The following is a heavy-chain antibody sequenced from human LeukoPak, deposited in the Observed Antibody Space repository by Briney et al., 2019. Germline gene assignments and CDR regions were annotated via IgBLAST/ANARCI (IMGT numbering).Heavy chain of an antibody. V-gene: IGHV3-23*01. CDR1: GFTFSSFA. Sequence: SGGSLRLSCAASGFTFSSFAMSWVRQAPGKGLEWVSAISGSGGSTYYADSVKGRFTISRDNSRNTLYLQMNSVRAEDTAVYYWAKGGSGGSWARIDYWGQGTLVTVSS. CDR3: AKGGSGGSWARIDY. CDR2: ISGSGGST. J-gene: IGHJ4*02. D-gene: IGHD2-15*01.